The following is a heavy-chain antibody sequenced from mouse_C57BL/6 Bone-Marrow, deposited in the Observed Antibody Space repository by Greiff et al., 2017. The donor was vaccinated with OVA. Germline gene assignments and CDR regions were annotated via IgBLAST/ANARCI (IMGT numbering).Heavy chain of an antibody. Sequence: VQLKQPGAELVKPGASVKLSCKASGYTFTSYWMHWVKQRPGRGLEWIGRIDPNSGGTKYNEKFKSKATLTVDKPSSTAYMQLSSLTSEDSAVYYCARHYDSWFAYWGQGTLVTVSA. CDR2: IDPNSGGT. CDR1: GYTFTSYW. V-gene: IGHV1-72*01. CDR3: ARHYDSWFAY. D-gene: IGHD2-4*01. J-gene: IGHJ3*01.